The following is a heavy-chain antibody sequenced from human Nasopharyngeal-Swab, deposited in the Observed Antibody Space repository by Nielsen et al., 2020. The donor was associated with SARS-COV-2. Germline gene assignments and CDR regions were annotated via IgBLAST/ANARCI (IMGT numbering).Heavy chain of an antibody. Sequence: SETLSLTCTVSGGSISSGDYYWCWIRQPPGKGLAWIGYIYYSGSTYYNPSLKSRVTISVDTSKNQFSLKLSSVTAADTAVYYCARARITMIVVVNAFDIWGQGTMVTVSS. CDR3: ARARITMIVVVNAFDI. D-gene: IGHD3-22*01. CDR1: GGSISSGDYY. CDR2: IYYSGST. J-gene: IGHJ3*02. V-gene: IGHV4-30-4*01.